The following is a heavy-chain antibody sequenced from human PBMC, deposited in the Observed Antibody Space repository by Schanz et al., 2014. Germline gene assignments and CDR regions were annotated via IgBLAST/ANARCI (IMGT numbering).Heavy chain of an antibody. CDR1: GFNFNTYA. CDR2: ITGSGGNT. D-gene: IGHD2-15*01. J-gene: IGHJ5*01. V-gene: IGHV3-23*04. Sequence: EVQLVESGGGLVKPGESLRLSCAASGFNFNTYAMSWVRQAPGKGLEWVSSITGSGGNTYYADSVKGRFTISRDNSKNTVYLQMNSLRAEDTAVYYCAKDKQGSRSDDSWGQGTLVTVSS. CDR3: AKDKQGSRSDDS.